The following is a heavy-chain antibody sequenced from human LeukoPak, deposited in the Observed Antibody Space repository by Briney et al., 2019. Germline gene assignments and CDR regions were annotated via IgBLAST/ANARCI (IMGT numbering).Heavy chain of an antibody. Sequence: SETLSLTCTASGGSISSYYWSWIRQPAGKGLEWIGRIYTSGSTNYNPSLKSRVTMSVDTSKNQFSLKLSSVTAADTAVYCCARDIRGYCSSTSCYWFDPWGQGTLVTVSS. J-gene: IGHJ5*02. CDR1: GGSISSYY. CDR2: IYTSGST. V-gene: IGHV4-4*07. D-gene: IGHD2-2*01. CDR3: ARDIRGYCSSTSCYWFDP.